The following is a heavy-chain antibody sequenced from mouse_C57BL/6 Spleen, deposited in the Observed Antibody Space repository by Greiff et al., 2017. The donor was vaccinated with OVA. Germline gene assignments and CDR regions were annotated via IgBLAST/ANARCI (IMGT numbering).Heavy chain of an antibody. CDR3: ARSHRDWFAY. V-gene: IGHV1-47*01. CDR1: GYTFTTYP. J-gene: IGHJ3*01. D-gene: IGHD2-14*01. Sequence: LVESGAELVKPGASVKMSCKASGYTFTTYPIEWMKQNHGKSLEWIGNFHPYNDATKYNEKFKGKATLTVEKSSSTVYLELSRFTAEDSAVYYCARSHRDWFAYWGQGTLVTVSA. CDR2: FHPYNDAT.